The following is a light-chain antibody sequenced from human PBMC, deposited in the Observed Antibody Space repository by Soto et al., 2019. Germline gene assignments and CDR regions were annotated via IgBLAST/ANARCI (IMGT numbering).Light chain of an antibody. CDR1: ETVSTK. J-gene: IGKJ5*01. CDR2: GSS. CDR3: QQYSNWPHAIT. V-gene: IGKV3-15*01. Sequence: EILLTQSPSTLSVSPGERATLSCRATETVSTKLAWFQRKAGQPPRLLIYGSSTRATGVPDRFSDSGSGTEFALIISSLQSEDVAVYYCQQYSNWPHAITFGQGTRLEIK.